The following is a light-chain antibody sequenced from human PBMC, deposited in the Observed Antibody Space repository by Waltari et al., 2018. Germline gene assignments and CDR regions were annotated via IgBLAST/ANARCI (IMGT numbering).Light chain of an antibody. Sequence: EIVLTQSPGTLSLSPGERATLSCRASQRISSSYLAWFQQKPGQAPRLLIYGASSRATGIPDRFSGSGSGTDFTLTISRLEPEDFAAYYCQHYGRAPYTFGQGTKLEIK. J-gene: IGKJ2*01. V-gene: IGKV3-20*01. CDR2: GAS. CDR3: QHYGRAPYT. CDR1: QRISSSY.